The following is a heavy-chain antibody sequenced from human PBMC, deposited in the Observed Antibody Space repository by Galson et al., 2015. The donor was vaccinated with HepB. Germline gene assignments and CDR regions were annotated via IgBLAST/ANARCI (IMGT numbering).Heavy chain of an antibody. CDR3: AREAGGTNGVPVFDY. J-gene: IGHJ4*02. CDR2: IIPIFGTT. Sequence: SVKVSCKASGGTFSSYAFSWVRQAPGQGLEWMGGIIPIFGTTNYAQKFQGRVTITADESTSTAYMEPSSLRSEDTAIYYCAREAGGTNGVPVFDYWGQGTLVTVSS. V-gene: IGHV1-69*13. CDR1: GGTFSSYA. D-gene: IGHD2-8*01.